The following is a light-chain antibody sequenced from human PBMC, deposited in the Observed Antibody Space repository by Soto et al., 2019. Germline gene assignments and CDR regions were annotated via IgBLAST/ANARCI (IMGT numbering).Light chain of an antibody. J-gene: IGKJ4*01. CDR3: QQFNNWPRVT. CDR1: QSVSSN. Sequence: EIVMTQSPATLSVSPGERATLSCRASQSVSSNLAWYQQKPRQAPRLLIYGASTRATGIPARFSGSASGTEFTLTISSLQSEDFAVYYCQQFNNWPRVTFGGGTKVEIK. CDR2: GAS. V-gene: IGKV3-15*01.